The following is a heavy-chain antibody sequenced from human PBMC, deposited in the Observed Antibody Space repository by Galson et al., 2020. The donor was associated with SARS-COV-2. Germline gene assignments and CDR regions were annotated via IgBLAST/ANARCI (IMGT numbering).Heavy chain of an antibody. CDR2: ITGSGGTT. Sequence: GGSLRLSCAASGFIFSNYAMSWVRQAPGKGLEWVSAITGSGGTTYYSDSVKGRFAISRDNSESTLYLQMNNLRAEDTALYYCRNYGDSGDSWGQGTLVTVSS. D-gene: IGHD4-17*01. CDR3: RNYGDSGDS. CDR1: GFIFSNYA. V-gene: IGHV3-23*01. J-gene: IGHJ4*02.